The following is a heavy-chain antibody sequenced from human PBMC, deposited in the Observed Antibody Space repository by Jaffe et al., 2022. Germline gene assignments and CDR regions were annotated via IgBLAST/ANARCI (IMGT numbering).Heavy chain of an antibody. CDR1: GFTFSNAW. CDR2: IKSKTDGGTT. V-gene: IGHV3-15*01. Sequence: EVQLVESGGGLVKPGGSLRLSCAASGFTFSNAWMSWVRQAPGKGLEWVGRIKSKTDGGTTDYAAPVKGRFTISRDDSKNTLYLQMNSLKTEDTAVYYCTTAPPDCSSTSCYLDYYYYYMDVWGKGTTVTVSS. D-gene: IGHD2-2*01. J-gene: IGHJ6*03. CDR3: TTAPPDCSSTSCYLDYYYYYMDV.